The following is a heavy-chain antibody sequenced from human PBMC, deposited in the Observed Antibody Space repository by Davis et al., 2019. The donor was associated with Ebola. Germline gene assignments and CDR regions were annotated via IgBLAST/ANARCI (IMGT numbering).Heavy chain of an antibody. J-gene: IGHJ3*02. V-gene: IGHV3-30*14. CDR2: ISYDGSNK. CDR3: ARLLGTSDLDAFDM. D-gene: IGHD2-8*02. CDR1: GFTFSNYA. Sequence: GESLKISCAASGFTFSNYAMHWVRQAPGKGLEWVAFISYDGSNKYYADSVKGRLTISRDNVKNSLYLQMNSLTVDDTAVYFCARLLGTSDLDAFDMWGQGTVVTVSS.